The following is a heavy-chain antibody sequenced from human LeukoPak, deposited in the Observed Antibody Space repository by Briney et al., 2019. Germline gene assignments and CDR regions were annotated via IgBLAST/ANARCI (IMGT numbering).Heavy chain of an antibody. J-gene: IGHJ4*02. Sequence: SETLSLTCTVSGGSISSGSYYRSWIRQPAGKGLEWIGRIYTSGSTNYNPSLKSRVTISVDTSKNQFSLKLSSVTAADTAVYYCARGRRAVAGTPKVLDYWGQGTLVTVSS. V-gene: IGHV4-61*02. CDR1: GGSISSGSYY. D-gene: IGHD6-19*01. CDR2: IYTSGST. CDR3: ARGRRAVAGTPKVLDY.